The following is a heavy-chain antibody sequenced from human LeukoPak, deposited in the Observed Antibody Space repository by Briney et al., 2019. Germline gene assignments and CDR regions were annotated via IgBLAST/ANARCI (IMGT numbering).Heavy chain of an antibody. J-gene: IGHJ5*02. Sequence: GGSLRLSCAASGFTFSSYTMSWVRQAPGKGLEWVSSISSSSSYTYSADSVKGRFTISRDNAKNSLYLQMNSLRAEDTAVYYCARAAGLPNGFNPWGQGTLVTVS. CDR2: ISSSSSYT. D-gene: IGHD6-19*01. CDR1: GFTFSSYT. V-gene: IGHV3-21*01. CDR3: ARAAGLPNGFNP.